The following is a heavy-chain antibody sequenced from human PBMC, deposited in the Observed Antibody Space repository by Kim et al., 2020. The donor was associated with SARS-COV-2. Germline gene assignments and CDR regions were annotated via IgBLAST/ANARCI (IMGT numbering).Heavy chain of an antibody. CDR1: GFTFSSYW. D-gene: IGHD1-26*01. CDR2: IKQDGSEK. CDR3: ARDFVYSGRYPTNFDY. V-gene: IGHV3-7*01. Sequence: GGSLRLSCAASGFTFSSYWMSWVRQAPGKGLEWVANIKQDGSEKYYVDSVKGRFTISRDNAKNALDLQMNSLRADDTAVYYCARDFVYSGRYPTNFDYWGQGTLVTVSS. J-gene: IGHJ4*02.